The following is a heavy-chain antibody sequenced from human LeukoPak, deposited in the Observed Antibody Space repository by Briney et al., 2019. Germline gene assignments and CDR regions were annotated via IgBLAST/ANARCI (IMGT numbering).Heavy chain of an antibody. D-gene: IGHD2-15*01. V-gene: IGHV3-23*01. CDR2: ISHSGTNT. Sequence: GGSLRLSCAASGFTFNKFAMSWVRQAPGKGLDWVSSISHSGTNTYYADSAKGRITISRDNSENTLYRQMNNLRAEDTAVYYCTRGPYCSGGTCSSLGEFDPWGQGTLVTVSS. CDR3: TRGPYCSGGTCSSLGEFDP. J-gene: IGHJ5*02. CDR1: GFTFNKFA.